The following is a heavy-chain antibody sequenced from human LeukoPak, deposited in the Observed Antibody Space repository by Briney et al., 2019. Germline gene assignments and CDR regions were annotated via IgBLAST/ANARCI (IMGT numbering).Heavy chain of an antibody. CDR2: ISSSGSTI. D-gene: IGHD2-2*01. CDR1: GFTFSSYE. Sequence: GGSLRLSCAASGFTFSSYEMNWVRQAPGKGLEWVSYISSSGSTIYYADSVKGRFTISRDNAKNSLYLQMNSLRAEDTAVYYCARDPSLGYCSSTSCYSVYWGQGTLVTVSS. J-gene: IGHJ4*02. V-gene: IGHV3-48*03. CDR3: ARDPSLGYCSSTSCYSVY.